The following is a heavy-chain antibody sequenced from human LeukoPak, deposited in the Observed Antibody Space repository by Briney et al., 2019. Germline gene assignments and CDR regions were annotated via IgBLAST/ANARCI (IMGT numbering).Heavy chain of an antibody. CDR1: GGSFSGYY. CDR2: INHSGST. D-gene: IGHD4-17*01. V-gene: IGHV4-34*01. CDR3: ARQTTVTTPYYYYYMDV. Sequence: PSETLSLTCAVYGGSFSGYYWSWIRQPPGKGLEWIGEINHSGSTNYNPSLKSRITISVDTSKNQFSLKLSSVTAADTAVYYCARQTTVTTPYYYYYMDVWGKGTTVTISS. J-gene: IGHJ6*03.